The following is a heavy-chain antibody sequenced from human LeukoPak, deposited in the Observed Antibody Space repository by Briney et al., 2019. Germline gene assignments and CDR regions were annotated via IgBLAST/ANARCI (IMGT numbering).Heavy chain of an antibody. Sequence: ASVSVSFTASGYTFTSYDINWVRQATGQGLEWMGWMNPNSGNTGYAQKFQGRVTMTSNTSISTAYMELSSLRSEDTAVYYCARGAGSGPPVRDYWGQGTLVTVSS. V-gene: IGHV1-8*01. CDR1: GYTFTSYD. CDR2: MNPNSGNT. J-gene: IGHJ4*02. CDR3: ARGAGSGPPVRDY. D-gene: IGHD6-19*01.